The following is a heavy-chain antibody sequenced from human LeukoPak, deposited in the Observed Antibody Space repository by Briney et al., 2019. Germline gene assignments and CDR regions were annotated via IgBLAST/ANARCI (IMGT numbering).Heavy chain of an antibody. CDR1: GYRFTSYG. Sequence: GESLKISCKGSGYRFTSYGIGWVRQMPGKGLEGMGIIYHGDSNTRYSPSFQGQVTISADKSITIAYLQWSSLKASDTAMYYCARHGGGGFDYWGQGTLVTVSS. D-gene: IGHD2-21*01. CDR3: ARHGGGGFDY. J-gene: IGHJ4*02. CDR2: IYHGDSNT. V-gene: IGHV5-51*01.